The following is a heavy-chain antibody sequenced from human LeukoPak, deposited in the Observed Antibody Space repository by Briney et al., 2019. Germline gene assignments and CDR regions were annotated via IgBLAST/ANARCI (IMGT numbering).Heavy chain of an antibody. Sequence: PGGSLRLSCTASGSTFGDYAMSWVRQAPGKGLEWVGFIRSKAYGGTTEYAASVKGRFTTSRDDSKSIAYLQMNSLKTEDTAVYYCTRDPRGSYGPDAFDIWGQGTMVTVSS. V-gene: IGHV3-49*04. CDR3: TRDPRGSYGPDAFDI. J-gene: IGHJ3*02. D-gene: IGHD1-26*01. CDR2: IRSKAYGGTT. CDR1: GSTFGDYA.